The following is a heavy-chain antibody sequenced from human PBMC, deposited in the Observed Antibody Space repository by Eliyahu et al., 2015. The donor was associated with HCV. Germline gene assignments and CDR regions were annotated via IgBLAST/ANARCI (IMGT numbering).Heavy chain of an antibody. CDR2: IYHSGST. CDR1: GGSIXNSNW. J-gene: IGHJ4*02. V-gene: IGHV4-4*02. Sequence: QVQLQESGPGLVKPSGTLSLTCAVSGGSIXNSNWWSWVRQPPGKGLEWIGEIYHSGSTNYNPSLKSRVTISVDKSKNQFSLKLNSVTAADTAMYYCAREAEGGENANFDYWGQGTLVTVSS. CDR3: AREAEGGENANFDY. D-gene: IGHD4-17*01.